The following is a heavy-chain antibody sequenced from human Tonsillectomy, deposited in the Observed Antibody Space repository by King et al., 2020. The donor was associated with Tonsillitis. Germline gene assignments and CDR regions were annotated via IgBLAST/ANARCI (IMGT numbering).Heavy chain of an antibody. Sequence: TLKESGPTVVKPTQTLTLTCTFSGFSVSTSGVGVGWIRQPPGKALEWLALIYWDDDQRYSPSLKSRLTITKDTSKNPVVLTITNVDPVDTATYYFAHARYYDVTGYYRLFDYWGQGTLVTVSS. CDR2: IYWDDDQ. CDR3: AHARYYDVTGYYRLFDY. V-gene: IGHV2-5*02. D-gene: IGHD3-9*01. J-gene: IGHJ4*02. CDR1: GFSVSTSGVG.